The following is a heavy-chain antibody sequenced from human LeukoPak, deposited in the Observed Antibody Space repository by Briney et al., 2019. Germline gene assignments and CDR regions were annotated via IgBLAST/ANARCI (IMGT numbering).Heavy chain of an antibody. CDR3: ARGGKWLYYFDY. CDR2: IDHSGST. J-gene: IGHJ4*02. D-gene: IGHD6-19*01. CDR1: NYSISSGYY. V-gene: IGHV4-38-2*02. Sequence: SETLSLTYTVSNYSISSGYYWGWIRQPPGKGLEWIGSIDHSGSTYYNPSLKSRVTISVDTSKNQFSLKLTSVTAADTAVYYCARGGKWLYYFDYWGQGTLVTVSS.